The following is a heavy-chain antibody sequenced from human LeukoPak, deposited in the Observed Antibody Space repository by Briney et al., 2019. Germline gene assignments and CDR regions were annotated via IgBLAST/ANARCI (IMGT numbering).Heavy chain of an antibody. CDR3: ARHVTVASRGFDY. J-gene: IGHJ4*02. CDR2: ILNIGST. Sequence: PSETLSLTCTVSGGSISSYYWSWIRQPPGKGLEWIGYILNIGSTNYNPSLKSRVTISLDTSKNQFSLKLSSVTAADTAVYYCARHVTVASRGFDYWGREPWSPSPQ. CDR1: GGSISSYY. V-gene: IGHV4-59*08. D-gene: IGHD5-12*01.